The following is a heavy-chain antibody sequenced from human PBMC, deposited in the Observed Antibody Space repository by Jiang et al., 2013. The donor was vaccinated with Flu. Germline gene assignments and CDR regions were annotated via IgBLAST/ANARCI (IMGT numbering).Heavy chain of an antibody. CDR1: GGSISSGGYY. Sequence: GSGLVKPSQTLSLTCTVSGGSISSGGYYWSWIRQHPGKGLEWIGYIYYSGSTYYNPSLKSRVTISVDTSKNQFSLKLSSVTAADTAVYYCARADPGSIAAAGSFDYWGQGTLVTVS. D-gene: IGHD6-13*01. CDR2: IYYSGST. J-gene: IGHJ4*02. CDR3: ARADPGSIAAAGSFDY. V-gene: IGHV4-31*03.